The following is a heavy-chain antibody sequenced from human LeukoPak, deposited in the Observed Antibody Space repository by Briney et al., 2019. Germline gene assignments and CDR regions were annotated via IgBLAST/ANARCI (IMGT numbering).Heavy chain of an antibody. Sequence: SHTLSLTCAISGDTFSSNSAAWNWHRQSPSRDLEWLGRTYYRSKWYNDYAVSVKSRITINPDTSKNQFSLQLNSVTPEDTAVYYCAREAAAGKVDYWGQGTLVTVSS. J-gene: IGHJ4*02. V-gene: IGHV6-1*01. CDR3: AREAAAGKVDY. D-gene: IGHD6-13*01. CDR2: TYYRSKWYN. CDR1: GDTFSSNSAA.